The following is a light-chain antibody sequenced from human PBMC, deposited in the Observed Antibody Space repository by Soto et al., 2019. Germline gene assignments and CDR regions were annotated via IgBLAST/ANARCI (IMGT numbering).Light chain of an antibody. CDR2: DVS. Sequence: QSALTQPRSVSGSPGQSVTISCTGTSSDVGDYNYVSWYQQHPGKAPKLMIYDVSKRPSGVPDRFSGSKSGNTASLTISGLQAEDEADYYCCSYTRSTTLNVLFGGGTKLTVL. V-gene: IGLV2-11*01. CDR1: SSDVGDYNY. J-gene: IGLJ2*01. CDR3: CSYTRSTTLNVL.